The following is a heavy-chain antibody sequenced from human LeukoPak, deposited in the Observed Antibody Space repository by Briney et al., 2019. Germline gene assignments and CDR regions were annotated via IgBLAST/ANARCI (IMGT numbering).Heavy chain of an antibody. V-gene: IGHV3-15*01. Sequence: RGSLRLSCAASGFTFSSYAMSWVRQAPGKGLEWVGRIKSKTDGGTTDYAAPVKGRFTISRDDSKNTLYLQMNSLKTEDTAVYYCTTVVVVAATRVDYWGQGTLVTVSS. CDR3: TTVVVVAATRVDY. J-gene: IGHJ4*02. CDR2: IKSKTDGGTT. D-gene: IGHD2-15*01. CDR1: GFTFSSYA.